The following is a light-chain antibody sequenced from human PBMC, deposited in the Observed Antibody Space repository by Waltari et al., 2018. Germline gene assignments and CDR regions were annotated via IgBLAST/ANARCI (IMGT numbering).Light chain of an antibody. CDR2: KAS. CDR1: QTISSW. CDR3: QQYYSFPVT. Sequence: DIQMTQSPSTLYASVGDRVTITCRASQTISSWLAWYQQKPGRAPKLLISKASSLESGVPSRFSGSGSGTEFSLTISSLQPDDFATFYCQQYYSFPVTFGQGTRLEIQ. J-gene: IGKJ5*01. V-gene: IGKV1-5*03.